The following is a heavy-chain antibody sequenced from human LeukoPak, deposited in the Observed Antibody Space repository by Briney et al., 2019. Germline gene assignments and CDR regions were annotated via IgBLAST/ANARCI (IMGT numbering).Heavy chain of an antibody. CDR3: ARDRGFGQADV. V-gene: IGHV3-30*07. Sequence: GGSLRLSCAASGFTFSSYAMHWVRQAPGKGLEWVAVISYDGSNKCYADSVKGRFTISRDNAKNSLYLQMNSLRAEDTAVYYCARDRGFGQADVWGKGTTVTVSS. D-gene: IGHD3-10*01. CDR2: ISYDGSNK. CDR1: GFTFSSYA. J-gene: IGHJ6*04.